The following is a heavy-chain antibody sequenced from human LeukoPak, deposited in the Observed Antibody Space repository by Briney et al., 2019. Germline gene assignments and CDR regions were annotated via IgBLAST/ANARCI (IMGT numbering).Heavy chain of an antibody. CDR2: IFYSGST. Sequence: NPSETLSLTCTVSGGSISRSNYYWGWIRQPPGKGLGWVGGIFYSGSTYYNPSLKSRVTISVDTSKNQFSLKLSSVTAADTAVYYCARDQYDSSGYYYRRGAFDIWGQGTMVTVSS. D-gene: IGHD3-22*01. CDR3: ARDQYDSSGYYYRRGAFDI. J-gene: IGHJ3*02. CDR1: GGSISRSNYY. V-gene: IGHV4-39*07.